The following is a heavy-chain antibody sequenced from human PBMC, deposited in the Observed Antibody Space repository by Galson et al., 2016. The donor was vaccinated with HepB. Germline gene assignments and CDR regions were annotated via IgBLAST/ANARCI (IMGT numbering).Heavy chain of an antibody. V-gene: IGHV3-23*01. Sequence: SLRLSCAVSGFTYNSYAMTWVRQAPGKGLEWVSGISGGGDSTDYADSVKGRFTISRDNSKNILFLQMFSLRADDTATYYCAILRSMRQKFDFWGQGTLVTVS. CDR2: ISGGGDST. J-gene: IGHJ4*02. CDR1: GFTYNSYA. CDR3: AILRSMRQKFDF.